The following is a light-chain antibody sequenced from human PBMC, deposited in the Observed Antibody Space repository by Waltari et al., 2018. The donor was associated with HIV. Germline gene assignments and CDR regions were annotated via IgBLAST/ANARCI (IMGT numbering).Light chain of an antibody. CDR2: AAS. CDR1: QSISSY. J-gene: IGKJ1*01. V-gene: IGKV1-39*01. CDR3: QQSYSTPRT. Sequence: DIQMTQSPSSLSASVGDRVTITCRASQSISSYLNWYQQKPGKAPKLLIYAASSLQSGVPSRFSGSGSVTDFTLTISSLQPEDFATYYCQQSYSTPRTFGQGTKVEIK.